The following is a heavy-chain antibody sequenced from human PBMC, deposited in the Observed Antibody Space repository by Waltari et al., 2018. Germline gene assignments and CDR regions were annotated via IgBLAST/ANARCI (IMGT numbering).Heavy chain of an antibody. D-gene: IGHD2-2*01. J-gene: IGHJ4*02. CDR1: GFTFSSYA. Sequence: QLPLVESGGGVVQPGRSLRLSCSAAGFTFSSYAMPWVRQAPGKGLEWVAVISYDGSNKYYADSVKGRFTISRDNSKNTLYLQMNSLRAEDTAVYYCARGVPVVVVPAAPYYWGQGTLVTVSS. V-gene: IGHV3-30-3*01. CDR3: ARGVPVVVVPAAPYY. CDR2: ISYDGSNK.